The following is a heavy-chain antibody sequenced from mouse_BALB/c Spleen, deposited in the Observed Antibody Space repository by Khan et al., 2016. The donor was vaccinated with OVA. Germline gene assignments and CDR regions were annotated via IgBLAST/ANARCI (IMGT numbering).Heavy chain of an antibody. CDR3: TRSGYGSFAY. D-gene: IGHD2-2*01. CDR1: GYTFTSYY. J-gene: IGHJ3*01. Sequence: QVQLQQSGAELVKPGASVKLSCKASGYTFTSYYMYWVKQRPGQGLEWIGEINPSNGGINFNEKFKSKATLTVDKSSSTSYMQVSSLTSEDSAVYYCTRSGYGSFAYWGQGTLVTVSA. V-gene: IGHV1S81*02. CDR2: INPSNGGI.